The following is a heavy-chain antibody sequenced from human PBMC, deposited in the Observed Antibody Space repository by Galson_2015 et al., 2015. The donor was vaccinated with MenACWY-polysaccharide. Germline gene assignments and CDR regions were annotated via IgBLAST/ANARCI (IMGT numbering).Heavy chain of an antibody. CDR2: IKSDGSST. CDR1: GFTFSTYW. J-gene: IGHJ4*02. Sequence: SLRLSCAASGFTFSTYWMHWVRQAPGKGLVWVSRIKSDGSSTNYADSVKGRFTISRDNAKNTLYLQMNSLRAEDTALYYHARGYSAYDWGQGTLVTVSA. V-gene: IGHV3-74*01. CDR3: ARGYSAYD. D-gene: IGHD5-12*01.